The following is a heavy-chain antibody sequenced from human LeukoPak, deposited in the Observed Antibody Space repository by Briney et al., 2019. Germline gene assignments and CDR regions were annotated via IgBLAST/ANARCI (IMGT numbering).Heavy chain of an antibody. V-gene: IGHV3-7*01. D-gene: IGHD6-19*01. CDR3: ARVGGWYVFDY. Sequence: PGGSLRLSRAASGFTFSSYGMSWVRQAPGKGLEWVANIKQDGSEKYYVDSVKGRFTISRDNAKNALYLQMYSLRAEDTAVYYCARVGGWYVFDYWGQGTLVTVSS. J-gene: IGHJ4*02. CDR2: IKQDGSEK. CDR1: GFTFSSYG.